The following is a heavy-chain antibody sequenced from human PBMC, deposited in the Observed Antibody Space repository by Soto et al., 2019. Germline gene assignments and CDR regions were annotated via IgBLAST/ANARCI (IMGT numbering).Heavy chain of an antibody. D-gene: IGHD5-12*01. Sequence: GSLRLSCAASGFTFSSYSMNWVRQAPGKGLEWVSSISSSSSYIYYADSVKGRFTISRDNAKNSLYLQMNSLRAEDTAVYYCARVPVATIQENHYYYYYMDVWGKGTTVTVSS. V-gene: IGHV3-21*01. J-gene: IGHJ6*03. CDR2: ISSSSSYI. CDR3: ARVPVATIQENHYYYYYMDV. CDR1: GFTFSSYS.